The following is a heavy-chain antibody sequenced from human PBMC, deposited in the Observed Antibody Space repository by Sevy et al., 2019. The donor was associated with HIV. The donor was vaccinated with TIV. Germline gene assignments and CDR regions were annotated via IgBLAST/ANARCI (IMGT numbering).Heavy chain of an antibody. D-gene: IGHD3-16*01. CDR3: ARGRITFFDD. V-gene: IGHV4-39*01. J-gene: IGHJ4*02. CDR2: IYCGGST. CDR1: GGPISTCTNF. Sequence: SETLSLTCIVSGGPISTCTNFWGWIRQPPGKGLVWIGSIYCGGSTYYNPSLKSQIAISVDTSKNPFSLKVNSVSAADTAVYYCARGRITFFDDWGQGALVTVSS.